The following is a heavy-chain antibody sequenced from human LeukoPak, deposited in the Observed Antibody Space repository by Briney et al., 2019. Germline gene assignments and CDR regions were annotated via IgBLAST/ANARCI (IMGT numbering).Heavy chain of an antibody. CDR2: IKSKTDGGTT. Sequence: PGGSLRLSCAASGFTFSSYAMSWVRQAPGKGLEWVGRIKSKTDGGTTDYAAPVKGRFTISRDDSKNTLYLQMNSLKTEDTAVYYCTSKYSGSYFDELDYWGQGTLVTVSS. J-gene: IGHJ4*02. V-gene: IGHV3-15*01. CDR1: GFTFSSYA. CDR3: TSKYSGSYFDELDY. D-gene: IGHD1-26*01.